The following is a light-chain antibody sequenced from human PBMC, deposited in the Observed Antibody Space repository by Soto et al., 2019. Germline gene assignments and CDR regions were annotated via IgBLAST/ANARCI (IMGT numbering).Light chain of an antibody. Sequence: DIQMTQSPSSLSASVGDRVTITCRASQSISSYLNWYQQKPGKAPKLLIYAASSLQSGVPSRFSGSGSGTDFTLTISSLQPEDFATYYCQQSSSILPFTFGPGTKVDIK. CDR1: QSISSY. V-gene: IGKV1-39*01. CDR3: QQSSSILPFT. J-gene: IGKJ3*01. CDR2: AAS.